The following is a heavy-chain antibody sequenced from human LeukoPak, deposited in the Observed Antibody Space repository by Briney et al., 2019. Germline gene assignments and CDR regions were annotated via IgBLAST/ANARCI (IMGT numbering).Heavy chain of an antibody. CDR2: IYYTGST. CDR1: DGSFSSFY. V-gene: IGHV4-59*01. Sequence: SETLSLTCTVSDGSFSSFYWSWIRQPPGKGLDWIGYIYYTGSTNYNPSLKSRVTISVDTSKNQFSLKLSSVTAADTAVYYCARGRGWSGEYYFDYWGQGTLVTVSS. J-gene: IGHJ4*02. CDR3: ARGRGWSGEYYFDY. D-gene: IGHD6-19*01.